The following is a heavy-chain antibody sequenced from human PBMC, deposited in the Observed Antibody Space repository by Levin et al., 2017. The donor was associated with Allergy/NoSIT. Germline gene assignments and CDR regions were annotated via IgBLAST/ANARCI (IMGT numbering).Heavy chain of an antibody. V-gene: IGHV3-53*01. J-gene: IGHJ4*02. CDR1: GFTVSYNY. D-gene: IGHD5-24*01. Sequence: PGGSLRLSCAASGFTVSYNYMSWVRQAPGKGLEWVSVIYSGGETNFADSVKGRFTISRDNSKNTLYLQMNSLRAEDTAVYYCARDRDGYNPFDYWGQGTLVTVSS. CDR2: IYSGGET. CDR3: ARDRDGYNPFDY.